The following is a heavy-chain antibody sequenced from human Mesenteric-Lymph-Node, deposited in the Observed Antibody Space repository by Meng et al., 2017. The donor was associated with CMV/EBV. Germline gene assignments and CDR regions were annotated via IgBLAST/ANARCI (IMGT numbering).Heavy chain of an antibody. CDR3: AAGYCSSTSCQYYYYGMDV. D-gene: IGHD2-2*01. Sequence: ASVKVSCKASGYTFTSYGISWVRQAPGQGPEWMGWITAYNGNTDYAQKFQGRVTITADKSTSTAYMELSSLRSEDTAVYYCAAGYCSSTSCQYYYYGMDVWGQGTTVTVSS. V-gene: IGHV1-18*01. CDR2: ITAYNGNT. CDR1: GYTFTSYG. J-gene: IGHJ6*02.